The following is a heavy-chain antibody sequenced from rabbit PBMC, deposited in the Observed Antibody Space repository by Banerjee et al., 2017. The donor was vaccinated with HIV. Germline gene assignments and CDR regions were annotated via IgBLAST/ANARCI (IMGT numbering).Heavy chain of an antibody. J-gene: IGHJ4*01. CDR2: IAGSSSGST. CDR3: ARGSATMTLVITGYYLSL. V-gene: IGHV1S40*01. Sequence: QSLEESGGGLVQPEGSLALTCKASGFSFSSSDYICWVRQAPGKGLEWISCIAGSSSGSTYYASWAKGRFTISKTSSTTVTLQMTSLTAADTATYFCARGSATMTLVITGYYLSLWGPGTLVTVS. CDR1: GFSFSSSDY. D-gene: IGHD2-1*01.